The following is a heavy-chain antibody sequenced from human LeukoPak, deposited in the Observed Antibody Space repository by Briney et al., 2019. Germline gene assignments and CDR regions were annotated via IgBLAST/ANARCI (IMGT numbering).Heavy chain of an antibody. V-gene: IGHV3-7*01. D-gene: IGHD6-13*01. Sequence: GGSLRLSCAASVVTLGHSWVTWVRHAPGKGLEWVAKINTVGSAIFYADSVKGRFTISRENVKNSLSLQMNSLRVEDTAIYYCATTDDSAAGPFWGQGTLVAVSS. CDR3: ATTDDSAAGPF. CDR2: INTVGSAI. J-gene: IGHJ4*02. CDR1: VVTLGHSW.